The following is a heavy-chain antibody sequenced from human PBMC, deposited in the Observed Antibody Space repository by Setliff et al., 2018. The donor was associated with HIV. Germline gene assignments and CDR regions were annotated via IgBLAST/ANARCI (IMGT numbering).Heavy chain of an antibody. CDR1: GFTFSYYS. J-gene: IGHJ5*02. CDR2: ISSSSSTI. D-gene: IGHD2-15*01. V-gene: IGHV3-48*01. Sequence: GGSLRLSCAASGFTFSYYSMNWVRQAQGKGLEWVSYISSSSSTIYYADSVKGRFTISRDDAKNSLYLQMNSLRAEDTAVYYCARGVVVAAHNWFDPWGQGTWSPLL. CDR3: ARGVVVAAHNWFDP.